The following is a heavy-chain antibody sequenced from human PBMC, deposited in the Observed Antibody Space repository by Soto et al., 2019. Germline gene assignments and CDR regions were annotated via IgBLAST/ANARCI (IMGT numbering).Heavy chain of an antibody. CDR1: GYSFISYW. CDR2: FYPGDSTS. J-gene: IGHJ3*02. Sequence: GESLKISCKTSGYSFISYWVAWVRQKPGKGLEWMGTFYPGDSTSTYSPSFQGQVTISVDKSISTAYLHLSSLKASDTAMYYCARIIGYCRNNDCSWAFDIWGQGTTVTV. V-gene: IGHV5-51*01. D-gene: IGHD2-2*03. CDR3: ARIIGYCRNNDCSWAFDI.